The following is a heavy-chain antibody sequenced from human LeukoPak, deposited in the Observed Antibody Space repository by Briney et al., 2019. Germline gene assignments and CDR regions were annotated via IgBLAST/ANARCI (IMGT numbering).Heavy chain of an antibody. V-gene: IGHV1-69*13. D-gene: IGHD3-9*01. CDR3: ARTVVEGDAVRYFDWPQYYGMDV. CDR2: IIPIFGTA. Sequence: GASVKVSCKASGGTFSSYAISWVRQAPGQGLEWMGGIIPIFGTANYAQKFQGRVTITADESTSTAYMELSSLRSEDTAVYYCARTVVEGDAVRYFDWPQYYGMDVWGQGTTVTVSS. J-gene: IGHJ6*02. CDR1: GGTFSSYA.